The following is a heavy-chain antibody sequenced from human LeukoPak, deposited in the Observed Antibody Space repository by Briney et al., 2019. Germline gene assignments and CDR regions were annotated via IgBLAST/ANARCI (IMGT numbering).Heavy chain of an antibody. CDR1: GGSFSGYY. CDR2: INHSGST. D-gene: IGHD6-13*01. CDR3: RGTRRAAAEDC. Sequence: SETLSLTCAVYGGSFSGYYWSWIRQPPGKGLEWIGEINHSGSTNYNPSLKSRVTISVDTSKNQFSLKLSSVTAADTAVYYCRGTRRAAAEDCWGQGTLVTVSS. J-gene: IGHJ4*02. V-gene: IGHV4-34*01.